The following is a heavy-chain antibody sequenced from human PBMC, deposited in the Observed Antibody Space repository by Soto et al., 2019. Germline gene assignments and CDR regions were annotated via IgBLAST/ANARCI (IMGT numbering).Heavy chain of an antibody. V-gene: IGHV4-30-4*01. CDR1: GGSISSGDYY. CDR2: IYYSGST. CDR3: ARASRSWYTYYYDGMDV. D-gene: IGHD6-13*01. J-gene: IGHJ6*02. Sequence: QVQLQESGPGLVKPSQTLSLTCTVSGGSISSGDYYWSWIRQPPGKGLEWIGYIYYSGSTYYNPSRMGRVTISVDTSKNQFSLKLRSVNAADTVVYYCARASRSWYTYYYDGMDVWGQGTTVTVSS.